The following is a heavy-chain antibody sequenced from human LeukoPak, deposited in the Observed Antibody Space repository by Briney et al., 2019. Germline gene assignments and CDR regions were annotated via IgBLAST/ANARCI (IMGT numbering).Heavy chain of an antibody. Sequence: ASVKVSCKVSGYTLTELSMHWVRQAPGKGPEWMGGFDPEDGETIYAQKFQGRVTMTEDTSTDTAYMELSSLRSEDTAVYYCATSTPMVRGVIGPVDYWGQGTLVTVSS. CDR2: FDPEDGET. CDR3: ATSTPMVRGVIGPVDY. V-gene: IGHV1-24*01. J-gene: IGHJ4*02. D-gene: IGHD3-10*01. CDR1: GYTLTELS.